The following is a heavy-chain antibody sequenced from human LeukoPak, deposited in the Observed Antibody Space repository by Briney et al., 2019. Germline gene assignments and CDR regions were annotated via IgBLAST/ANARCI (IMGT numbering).Heavy chain of an antibody. CDR2: IIPIFGTA. CDR3: ARGDSSCYSSLDY. CDR1: GGTFRSFA. D-gene: IGHD3-22*01. V-gene: IGHV1-69*05. J-gene: IGHJ4*02. Sequence: SVKVSCKASGGTFRSFAVSWVRQAPGQGLEWMGGIIPIFGTANYAQKFQGRVTITTDESTSTAYMELSSLRSEDTAVYYCARGDSSCYSSLDYWGQGTLVTVSS.